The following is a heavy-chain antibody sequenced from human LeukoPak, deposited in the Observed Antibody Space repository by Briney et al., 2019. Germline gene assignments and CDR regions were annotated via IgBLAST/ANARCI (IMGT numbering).Heavy chain of an antibody. J-gene: IGHJ4*02. CDR2: IKGGASET. CDR1: GFSLSSYW. Sequence: GRPLRLSCAASGFSLSSYWMSWVRQAPGKGLEWVASIKGGASETYYVDSVKGRFTISRDSAKKSLYLQMNSLRAEDTANYCVRDSDRRSDCWGQGTLVTVSS. V-gene: IGHV3-7*05. D-gene: IGHD3-22*01. CDR3: VRDSDRRSDC.